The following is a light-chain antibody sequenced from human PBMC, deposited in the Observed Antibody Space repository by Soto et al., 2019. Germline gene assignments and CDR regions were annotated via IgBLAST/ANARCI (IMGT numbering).Light chain of an antibody. CDR2: GAS. CDR1: QSVSDNY. V-gene: IGKV3-15*01. J-gene: IGKJ1*01. CDR3: QQYNNWPPWT. Sequence: EMVVTQSPDTLSLSPGERVTLFCRASQSVSDNYLAWYQQKPGQAPRLLIYGASTRATGIPARFSGSGSGTEFTLTISSLQSEDFAVYYCQQYNNWPPWTFGQGTKVDIK.